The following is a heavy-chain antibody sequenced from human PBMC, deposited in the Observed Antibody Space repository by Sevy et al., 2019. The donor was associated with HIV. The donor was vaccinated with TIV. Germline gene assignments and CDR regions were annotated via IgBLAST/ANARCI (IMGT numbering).Heavy chain of an antibody. CDR1: GFIFNNYA. Sequence: GGSLRLSCAASGFIFNNYAMNWVRQAPGKGLEWVSGISGRDGTTFYADSVKGRFTLSRDNSKNTLYLQMNSLRAEDTAVYYCARDYFPTYYAIRGLGHYWGQGTLVNVSS. V-gene: IGHV3-23*01. D-gene: IGHD3-22*01. CDR3: ARDYFPTYYAIRGLGHY. J-gene: IGHJ4*02. CDR2: ISGRDGTT.